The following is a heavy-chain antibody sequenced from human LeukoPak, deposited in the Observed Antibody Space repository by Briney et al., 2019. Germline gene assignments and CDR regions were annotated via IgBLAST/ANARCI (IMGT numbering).Heavy chain of an antibody. CDR1: GFTFSSYA. Sequence: TGGSLRLSCAASGFTFSSYAMSWVRQAPGKGLEWVSAISGSGGSTYYADSVKGRFTISRDNSKNTLYLQMNSLRAEDTAVYYCAKLVSYSYGFYYFDYWGQGTLVTVSS. CDR2: ISGSGGST. D-gene: IGHD5-18*01. V-gene: IGHV3-23*01. CDR3: AKLVSYSYGFYYFDY. J-gene: IGHJ4*02.